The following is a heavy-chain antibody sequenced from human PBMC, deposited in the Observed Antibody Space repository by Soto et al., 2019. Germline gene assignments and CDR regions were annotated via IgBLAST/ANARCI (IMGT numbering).Heavy chain of an antibody. D-gene: IGHD3-10*01. J-gene: IGHJ5*02. V-gene: IGHV4-59*01. CDR3: ARGEVGGFGSKTNSIHP. CDR2: IYYSGST. Sequence: TVSGGSISSYYWSWIRQPPGKGLEWIGYIYYSGSTNYNPSLKSRVTISVDTSKNQFSLKLSSVTAADTAVYYCARGEVGGFGSKTNSIHPSGQAPLGTL. CDR1: GGSISSYY.